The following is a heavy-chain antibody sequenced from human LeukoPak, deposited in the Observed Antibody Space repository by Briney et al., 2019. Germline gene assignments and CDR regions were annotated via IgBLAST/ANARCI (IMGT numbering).Heavy chain of an antibody. CDR2: ISSSSSTI. D-gene: IGHD1-14*01. Sequence: PGGSLRLSCAASGFTFSSYSMSWVRQAPGKGLEWVSYISSSSSTIYYADSVKGRFTISRDNAKNSLYLQMNSLRAEDTAVYYCARGPQEPIDYWGQGTLVTVSS. V-gene: IGHV3-48*01. CDR1: GFTFSSYS. J-gene: IGHJ4*02. CDR3: ARGPQEPIDY.